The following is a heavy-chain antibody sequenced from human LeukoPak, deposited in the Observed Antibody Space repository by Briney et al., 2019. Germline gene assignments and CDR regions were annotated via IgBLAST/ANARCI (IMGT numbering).Heavy chain of an antibody. Sequence: GGSLSLSCPASGFTFDDSAMHWVRQVPGKGLEWVSGISWNSGIIDYADSVKGRVTISRDNAKNSLYLQMNNLRPDDTASYYCAKAPPYYSDSSGYFQHWGQGTLVTVSS. D-gene: IGHD3-22*01. V-gene: IGHV3-9*01. J-gene: IGHJ1*01. CDR2: ISWNSGII. CDR1: GFTFDDSA. CDR3: AKAPPYYSDSSGYFQH.